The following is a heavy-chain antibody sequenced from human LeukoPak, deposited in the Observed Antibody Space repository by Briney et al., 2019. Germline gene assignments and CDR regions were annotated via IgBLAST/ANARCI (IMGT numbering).Heavy chain of an antibody. J-gene: IGHJ4*02. D-gene: IGHD6-19*01. CDR2: IYYSGST. CDR1: GGSISSYY. CDR3: ARHWSGWYYFDY. Sequence: PSETLSLTCTVSGGSISSYYWSWIRQPPGKGLEWIGYIYYSGSTNYNPSLKSRVTISVDTSKNQFSLKLSSVTAADTAVYYCARHWSGWYYFDYWGQGALVTVSS. V-gene: IGHV4-59*08.